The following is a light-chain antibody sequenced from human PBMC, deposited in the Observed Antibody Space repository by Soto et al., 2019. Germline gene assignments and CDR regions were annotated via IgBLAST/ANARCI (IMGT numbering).Light chain of an antibody. J-gene: IGLJ1*01. V-gene: IGLV2-14*01. CDR3: TSYATGGTHV. CDR2: DVS. CDR1: NSDIGGYNI. Sequence: QSALTQPASVSGSPGQSIPLSCTGTNSDIGGYNIVSWYQQHPGKAPKLMIYDVSIRPSGVSDRFSGSKSANTASLTISGLQPEDEADYYCTSYATGGTHVFGTGTKLTVL.